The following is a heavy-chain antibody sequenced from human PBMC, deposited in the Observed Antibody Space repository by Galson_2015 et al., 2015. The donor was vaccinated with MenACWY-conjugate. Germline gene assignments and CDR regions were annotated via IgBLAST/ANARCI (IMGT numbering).Heavy chain of an antibody. CDR1: GFVFSDYC. V-gene: IGHV3-74*03. J-gene: IGHJ6*02. CDR3: VRGSIGWRGMDI. D-gene: IGHD2-15*01. Sequence: SLRLSCAASGFVFSDYCMHWVRQAPGKGLECVSRICAGGISIMYGDSVRGRFTISRDDAENTLYLQMDGLRTDDTAVYFCVRGSIGWRGMDIWGQETTVTVSS. CDR2: ICAGGISI.